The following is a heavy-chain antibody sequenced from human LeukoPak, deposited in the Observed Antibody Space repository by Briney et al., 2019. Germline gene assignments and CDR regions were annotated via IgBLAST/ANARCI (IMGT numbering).Heavy chain of an antibody. V-gene: IGHV3-11*04. CDR3: ARADCSSTSCYEFDY. D-gene: IGHD2-2*01. CDR2: VRSSGSTI. CDR1: GFTFSDYY. Sequence: GGSLRLSCAASGFTFSDYYMSWIRQAPGKGLEWVSYVRSSGSTIYYADSVKGRLTISRDNAKNSLYLQMNSLRAEDTAVYYCARADCSSTSCYEFDYWGQGTLVTVSS. J-gene: IGHJ4*02.